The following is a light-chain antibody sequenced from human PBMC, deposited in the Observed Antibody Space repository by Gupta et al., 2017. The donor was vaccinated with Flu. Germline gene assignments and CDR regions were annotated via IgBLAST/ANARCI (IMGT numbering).Light chain of an antibody. CDR1: SSNIGAGYD. Sequence: QSVLTQPPSVSGAPGQRVPLSCTGSSSNIGAGYDVHWYQQLPGTAPKLLIYGNSNRPSGVPDRFSGSKSGTSASLAITGLQAEDEADYYCQSYDSSLSVVVFGGGTKLTVL. J-gene: IGLJ2*01. CDR3: QSYDSSLSVVV. V-gene: IGLV1-40*01. CDR2: GNS.